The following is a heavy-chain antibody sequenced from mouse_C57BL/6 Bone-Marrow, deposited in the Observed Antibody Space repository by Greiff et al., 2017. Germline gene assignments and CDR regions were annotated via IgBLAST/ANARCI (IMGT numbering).Heavy chain of an antibody. CDR1: GYTFTSYW. V-gene: IGHV1-55*01. CDR2: IYPGSGST. D-gene: IGHD3-1*01. J-gene: IGHJ2*01. CDR3: ARSGFDY. Sequence: QVQLKESGAELVKPGASVKMSCKASGYTFTSYWITWVKQRPGQGLEWIGDIYPGSGSTNYNEKFKSKATLTVDTSSSTAYMQLSSLTPEDSAVYYCARSGFDYWGQGTTLTVSS.